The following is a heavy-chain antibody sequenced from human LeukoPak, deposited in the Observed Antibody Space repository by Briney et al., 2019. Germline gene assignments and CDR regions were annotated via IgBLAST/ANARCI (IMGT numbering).Heavy chain of an antibody. CDR2: INHSGST. CDR3: ARGEMYSSGWYTWFDP. CDR1: GGSFSGYY. D-gene: IGHD6-19*01. V-gene: IGHV4-34*01. J-gene: IGHJ5*02. Sequence: PSETLSLTCAVYGGSFSGYYWSWIRQPPGKGLEWIGEINHSGSTNYNPSLKSRVTISVDTSKNQFSLKLSSVTAADTAVYYCARGEMYSSGWYTWFDPWGQGTLVTVSS.